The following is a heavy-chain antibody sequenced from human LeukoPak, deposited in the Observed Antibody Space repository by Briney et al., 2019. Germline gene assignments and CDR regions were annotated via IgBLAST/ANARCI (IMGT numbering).Heavy chain of an antibody. CDR1: GGSISSGGYS. D-gene: IGHD6-6*01. V-gene: IGHV4-30-2*01. CDR3: AKTSAVYSSSSEYFQH. J-gene: IGHJ1*01. CDR2: IYHSGST. Sequence: SQTLSLTCAVSGGSISSGGYSWSWIRQPPGKGLEWIGYIYHSGSTNYNPSLKSRVTISVDTSKNQFSLKLSSVTAADTAVYYCAKTSAVYSSSSEYFQHWGQGTLVTVSS.